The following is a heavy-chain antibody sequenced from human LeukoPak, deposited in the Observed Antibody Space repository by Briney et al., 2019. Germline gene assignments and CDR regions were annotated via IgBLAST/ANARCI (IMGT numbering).Heavy chain of an antibody. CDR1: GYSFTSYG. Sequence: GVSVKVSCKASGYSFTSYGINWVRQAPGQGLEWMGWISGYNDNANYAQKLKGRVTMTTDTSTSTAYMELRSLRSDDTAVYYCARDRSAYSSGWYQGGEWGQGTLVT. CDR2: ISGYNDNA. J-gene: IGHJ4*02. CDR3: ARDRSAYSSGWYQGGE. D-gene: IGHD6-19*01. V-gene: IGHV1-18*01.